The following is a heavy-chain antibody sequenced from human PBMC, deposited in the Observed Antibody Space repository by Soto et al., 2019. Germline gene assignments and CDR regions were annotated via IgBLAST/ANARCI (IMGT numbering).Heavy chain of an antibody. J-gene: IGHJ4*02. D-gene: IGHD3-22*01. V-gene: IGHV3-48*02. CDR2: ISSSSSTI. CDR3: ARDWPGGYYYDSSGYYYGGY. Sequence: GGSLRLSCAASGFTFSSYSMNWVRQAPGKGLEWVSYISSSSSTIYYADSVKGRFTISRDNAKNSLYLQMNSLRDEDTAVYYCARDWPGGYYYDSSGYYYGGYWGQGTLVTVSS. CDR1: GFTFSSYS.